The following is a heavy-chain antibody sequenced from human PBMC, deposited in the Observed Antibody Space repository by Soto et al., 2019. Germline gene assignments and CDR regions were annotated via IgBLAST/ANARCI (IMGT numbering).Heavy chain of an antibody. V-gene: IGHV3-30*18. CDR3: AKGMDTAMAAHYFDY. J-gene: IGHJ4*02. CDR1: GFTFSSYG. Sequence: QVQLVESGGGVVQPGRSLRLSCAASGFTFSSYGMHWVRQAPGKGLEWVAVISYDGSNKYYADSVKGRFTISRDNSKNTLYLQMNSLRAEDTAVYYCAKGMDTAMAAHYFDYWGQGTLVTVSS. D-gene: IGHD5-18*01. CDR2: ISYDGSNK.